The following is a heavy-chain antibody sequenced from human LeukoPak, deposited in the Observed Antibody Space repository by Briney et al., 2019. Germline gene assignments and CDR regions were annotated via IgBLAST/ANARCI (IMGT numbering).Heavy chain of an antibody. V-gene: IGHV4-34*01. CDR1: GGSFSGYY. Sequence: SETLSLTCAVYGGSFSGYYWSWIRQPPGKGLEWIGEINHSGSTNYNPSLKSRVTISVDTSKNQFSLKLSSVTAADTAVYYCARVSHGGTTTPEYGMDVWGQGTTVTVSS. D-gene: IGHD1-1*01. J-gene: IGHJ6*02. CDR3: ARVSHGGTTTPEYGMDV. CDR2: INHSGST.